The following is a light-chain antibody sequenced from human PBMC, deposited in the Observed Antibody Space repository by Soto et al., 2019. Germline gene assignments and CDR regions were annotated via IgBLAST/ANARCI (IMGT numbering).Light chain of an antibody. CDR2: GNS. J-gene: IGLJ3*02. V-gene: IGLV1-40*01. CDR1: GSNIGAGYD. Sequence: QPVLTQPPSVSGAPGQRVTISCTGSGSNIGAGYDVHWYQQLPGTAPKLLIYGNSNRPSGVPDRFSGSKSGTSASLAITGLQAEDEADYYCQSYDSSLSALFGGGTKLTVL. CDR3: QSYDSSLSAL.